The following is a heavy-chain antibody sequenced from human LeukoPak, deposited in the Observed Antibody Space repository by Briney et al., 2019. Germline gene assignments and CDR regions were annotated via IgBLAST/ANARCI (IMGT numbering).Heavy chain of an antibody. CDR3: ARGLDFNHCSSTSCSASDY. J-gene: IGHJ4*02. D-gene: IGHD2-2*01. V-gene: IGHV3-23*01. Sequence: GGSLRLSCAASGFTFSSYAMSWVRQAPGKGLEWVSAISGSGGSTYYADSVKGRFTISRDNAKNSLYLQMNSLRAEDTAVYYCARGLDFNHCSSTSCSASDYWGQGTLVTVSS. CDR1: GFTFSSYA. CDR2: ISGSGGST.